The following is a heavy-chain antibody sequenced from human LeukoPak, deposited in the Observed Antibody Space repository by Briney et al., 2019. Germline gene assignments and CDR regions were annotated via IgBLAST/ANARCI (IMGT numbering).Heavy chain of an antibody. V-gene: IGHV1-2*02. J-gene: IGHJ4*02. CDR2: INPNSGGT. Sequence: ASVTVPCKASGYTLTGYYMHWVRQAPGQGLEWMGWINPNSGGTNYAQKFQGRVTMTRDTSISTVYMELSRLRSDNTAVYYCARPMRQQWLASSFDYWGQGTLVTVSS. CDR3: ARPMRQQWLASSFDY. D-gene: IGHD6-19*01. CDR1: GYTLTGYY.